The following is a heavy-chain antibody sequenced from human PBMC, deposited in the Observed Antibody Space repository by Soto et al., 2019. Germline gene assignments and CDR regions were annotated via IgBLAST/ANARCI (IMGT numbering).Heavy chain of an antibody. CDR1: GFTFSSYA. D-gene: IGHD2-2*01. CDR2: ISGSGGST. J-gene: IGHJ6*03. Sequence: GGSLRLSCAASGFTFSSYAMSWVRQAPGKGLEWVSAISGSGGSTYYADSVKGRFTISRDNSKNTLYLQMNSLRAEDTAVYYCAAGCSSTSCYYYYYYMDVWGKGTTVTVSS. CDR3: AAGCSSTSCYYYYYYMDV. V-gene: IGHV3-23*01.